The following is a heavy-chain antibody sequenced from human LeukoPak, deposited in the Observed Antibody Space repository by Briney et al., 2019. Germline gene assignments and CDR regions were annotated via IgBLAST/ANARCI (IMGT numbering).Heavy chain of an antibody. CDR3: AKDAYSGYDYSGYFDY. CDR1: GFTFNDYA. Sequence: RSLRLSCAASGFTFNDYAMHWVRQAPGKGLEWVSGISWNSDSIAYADSVKGRFTISRDNAKNSLYLHVNSLRAEDTALYYCAKDAYSGYDYSGYFDYWGQGTLVTVSS. D-gene: IGHD5-12*01. CDR2: ISWNSDSI. V-gene: IGHV3-9*01. J-gene: IGHJ4*02.